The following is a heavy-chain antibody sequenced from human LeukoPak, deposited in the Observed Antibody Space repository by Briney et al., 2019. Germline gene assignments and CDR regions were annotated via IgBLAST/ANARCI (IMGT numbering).Heavy chain of an antibody. CDR2: IYTSGST. CDR1: GGSISSSSYY. V-gene: IGHV4-61*02. J-gene: IGHJ4*02. D-gene: IGHD3-22*01. CDR3: AREGGYYGGFDY. Sequence: SQTLSLTCTVSGGSISSSSYYWSWIRQPAGKGLKWIGRIYTSGSTNYNPSLKSRVTISVDTSKNQFSLKLSSVTAADTAVYYCAREGGYYGGFDYWGQGTLVTVSS.